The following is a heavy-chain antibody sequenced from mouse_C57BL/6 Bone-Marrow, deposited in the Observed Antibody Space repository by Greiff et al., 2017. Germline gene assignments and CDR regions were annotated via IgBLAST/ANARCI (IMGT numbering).Heavy chain of an antibody. CDR1: GFNIKDDY. CDR3: TTAMVTG. D-gene: IGHD2-2*01. V-gene: IGHV14-4*01. J-gene: IGHJ3*01. Sequence: EVQLQQSGAELVRPGASVKLSCTASGFNIKDDYMHWVKQRPEQGLEWIGWIDPENGDTEYASKFQGKATITADTSANTAYLQLSSLTSEDTAVYYCTTAMVTGGGQGTLVTVSA. CDR2: IDPENGDT.